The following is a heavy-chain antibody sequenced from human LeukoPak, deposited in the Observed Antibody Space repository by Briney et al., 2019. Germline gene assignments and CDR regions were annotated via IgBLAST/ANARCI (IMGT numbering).Heavy chain of an antibody. CDR2: INHSGST. CDR3: ARGLYYDSWSGYPIYYGMDV. Sequence: PSETLSLTCAVYGGSFSGYYWSWIRQPPGKGLEWIGEINHSGSTNYNPSLKSRVTISVDTSKNQFSLKLSSVTAADTAVYYCARGLYYDSWSGYPIYYGMDVWGQGTTVTVSS. CDR1: GGSFSGYY. D-gene: IGHD3-3*01. J-gene: IGHJ6*02. V-gene: IGHV4-34*01.